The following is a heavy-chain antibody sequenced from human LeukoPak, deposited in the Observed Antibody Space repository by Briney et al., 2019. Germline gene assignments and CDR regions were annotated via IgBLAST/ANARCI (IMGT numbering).Heavy chain of an antibody. D-gene: IGHD3-10*01. V-gene: IGHV3-23*01. J-gene: IGHJ1*01. Sequence: QPGESLRLSCAASGFTFSSYAMSWVRQAPGRGLEYVSGISSGGTRYDADSVRGRFTNSRDNSRNTLYLQMSSLRAEDTAIYYCAKAGGLAIEYFQHWGQGTLVTVSS. CDR2: ISSGGTR. CDR1: GFTFSSYA. CDR3: AKAGGLAIEYFQH.